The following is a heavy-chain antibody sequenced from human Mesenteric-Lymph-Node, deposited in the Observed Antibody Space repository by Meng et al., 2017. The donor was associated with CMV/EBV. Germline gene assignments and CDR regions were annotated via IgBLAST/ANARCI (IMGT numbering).Heavy chain of an antibody. CDR3: ASRPGEAAAGQPGAFDI. V-gene: IGHV3-11*04. CDR1: GFTFSDYY. Sequence: GESLKISCAASGFTFSDYYISWIRQAPGKGLEWVSHISSSSNTIYYADSVKGRFTTSRDNAKNTLYLEMNSLRAEDTAVYYCASRPGEAAAGQPGAFDIWGQGTMVTVSS. CDR2: ISSSSNTI. D-gene: IGHD6-13*01. J-gene: IGHJ3*02.